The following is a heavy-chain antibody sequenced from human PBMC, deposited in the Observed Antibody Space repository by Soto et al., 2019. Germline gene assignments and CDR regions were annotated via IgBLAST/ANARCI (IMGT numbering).Heavy chain of an antibody. J-gene: IGHJ4*02. V-gene: IGHV3-74*03. Sequence: EVQLVESGGGLVQPGGSLRLSCAASGFTFSSYWMHWVRQAPGKGLVWVSRINSDGSRTTYADSVKGRFTISRDNAKNTLYMQMNSLRDEDTAVYYCARVYYYDSSVDRHFDYWGQGTLVTVSS. CDR2: INSDGSRT. CDR1: GFTFSSYW. D-gene: IGHD3-22*01. CDR3: ARVYYYDSSVDRHFDY.